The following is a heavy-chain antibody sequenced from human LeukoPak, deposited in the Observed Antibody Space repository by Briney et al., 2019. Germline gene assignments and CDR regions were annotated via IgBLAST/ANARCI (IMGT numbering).Heavy chain of an antibody. CDR1: GFTFSSYA. J-gene: IGHJ6*04. CDR2: ISGGGGST. CDR3: AKGGTGYCSSTSCLIFDYYYYGMDV. Sequence: GGSLRLSCAASGFTFSSYAMSWVRQAPGKGLEWVSSISGGGGSTYYADSVKGRFTISRDNSKNTLYLQMNSLRAEDTAVYYCAKGGTGYCSSTSCLIFDYYYYGMDVWGKGTTVTVSS. D-gene: IGHD2-2*01. V-gene: IGHV3-23*01.